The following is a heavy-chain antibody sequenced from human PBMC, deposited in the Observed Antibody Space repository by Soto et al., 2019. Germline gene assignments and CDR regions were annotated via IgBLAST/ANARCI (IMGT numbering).Heavy chain of an antibody. CDR3: TTDSYSTMIEVRFDY. Sequence: GGSLRLSCAGSGFGFSNAWINWVRQAPGKGLEWVGRIKSKALGGTTDFAAPVRGRFAITRDDSRNMAYMQMNSLSTEDTAVYYCTTDSYSTMIEVRFDYWGHGTLVTVSS. CDR2: IKSKALGGTT. J-gene: IGHJ4*01. CDR1: GFGFSNAW. D-gene: IGHD3-22*01. V-gene: IGHV3-15*07.